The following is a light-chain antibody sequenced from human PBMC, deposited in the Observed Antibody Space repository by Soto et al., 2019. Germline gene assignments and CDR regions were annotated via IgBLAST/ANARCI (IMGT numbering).Light chain of an antibody. CDR1: QSVISNY. Sequence: EVVLTQSPGTVSLSPGERVTLSCRASQSVISNYLAWYQQRPGQAPRLLIYAASSRATGIPDRFSGSGSGTDFTLSISRLEPEDCAVYDCQQYGSSLTWTFGQGTKVE. CDR3: QQYGSSLTWT. CDR2: AAS. J-gene: IGKJ1*01. V-gene: IGKV3-20*01.